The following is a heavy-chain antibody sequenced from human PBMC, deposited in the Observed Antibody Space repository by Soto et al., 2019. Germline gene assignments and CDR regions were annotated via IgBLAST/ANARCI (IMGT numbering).Heavy chain of an antibody. V-gene: IGHV4-34*01. Sequence: QVQLQQWGAGLLKPSETLSLTCAVYGGSFSGYYWSWIRQPPGKGLEWIGEINHSGSTNYNPSLKSRVPISVDTSKNQFSLKLSSVTAADTAVYYCAAYYYDSSGYRYWGQGTLVTVSS. D-gene: IGHD3-22*01. J-gene: IGHJ4*02. CDR2: INHSGST. CDR1: GGSFSGYY. CDR3: AAYYYDSSGYRY.